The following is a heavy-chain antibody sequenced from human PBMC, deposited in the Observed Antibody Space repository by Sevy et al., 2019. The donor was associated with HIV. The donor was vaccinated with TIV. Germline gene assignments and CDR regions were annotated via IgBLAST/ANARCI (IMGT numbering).Heavy chain of an antibody. D-gene: IGHD3-22*01. Sequence: GGSLRLSCAASGFTFSSYDMHWVRQAPGKGLEWVAVIWYDGSNKYYADSVKGRFTISRDNSKNTLYLQMNSLRAEDTAVYYCARDYRHYYDSSGYYYDAFDIWGQGTMVTVSS. V-gene: IGHV3-33*01. CDR1: GFTFSSYD. CDR2: IWYDGSNK. J-gene: IGHJ3*02. CDR3: ARDYRHYYDSSGYYYDAFDI.